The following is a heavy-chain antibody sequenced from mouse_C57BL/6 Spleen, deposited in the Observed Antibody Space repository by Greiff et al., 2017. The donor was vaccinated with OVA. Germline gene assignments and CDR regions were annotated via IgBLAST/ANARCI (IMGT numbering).Heavy chain of an antibody. CDR2: IYPGDGDT. Sequence: QVQLKESGAELVKPGASVKISCKASGYAFSSYWMNWVKQRPGKGLEWIGQIYPGDGDTNYNGKFKGKATLTADKSSSTAYMQLSSLTSEDSAVYFCARGGIYYDYTAWFAYWGQGTLVTVSA. D-gene: IGHD2-4*01. CDR1: GYAFSSYW. V-gene: IGHV1-80*01. CDR3: ARGGIYYDYTAWFAY. J-gene: IGHJ3*01.